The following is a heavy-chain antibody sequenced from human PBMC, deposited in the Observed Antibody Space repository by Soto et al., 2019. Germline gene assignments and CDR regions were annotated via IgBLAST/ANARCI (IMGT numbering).Heavy chain of an antibody. D-gene: IGHD6-19*01. V-gene: IGHV4-39*01. J-gene: IGHJ4*02. CDR2: IYYSGST. Sequence: SETLSLTCTVSGGSISSSSYYWGWIRQPPGKGLEWIGSIYYSGSTYYNPSLKSRVTISVDTSKNQFSLKLSSVTAADTAVYYCARRDSGFEYWGQGTLVTVSS. CDR3: ARRDSGFEY. CDR1: GGSISSSSYY.